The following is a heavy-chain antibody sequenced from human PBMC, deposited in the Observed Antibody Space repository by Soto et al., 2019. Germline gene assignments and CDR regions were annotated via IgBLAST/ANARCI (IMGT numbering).Heavy chain of an antibody. J-gene: IGHJ6*02. CDR2: ISAYNGNT. Sequence: QVQLVQSGAEVKKPGASVKVSCKASGYTFTIYGISWVRQAPGQGLEWMGWISAYNGNTNYAQKLQGRVTMTTDTSTRTAYMELRSLRSDDTAVYYCASNIRFAYYYGMDVWGPGTTVTVSS. CDR3: ASNIRFAYYYGMDV. CDR1: GYTFTIYG. D-gene: IGHD3-3*01. V-gene: IGHV1-18*04.